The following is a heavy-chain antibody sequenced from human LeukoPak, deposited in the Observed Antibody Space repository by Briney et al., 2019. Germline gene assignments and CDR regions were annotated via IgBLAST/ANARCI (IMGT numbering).Heavy chain of an antibody. CDR3: TTLLWFGEYYFDY. Sequence: PGGSLRLSCAASGFTFGSYWMSWVRQAPGKGLEWVATIRQDGSENHYVDSVEGRFTVSRDNAKNSLYLQMNSLKTEDTAVYYCTTLLWFGEYYFDYWGQGTLVTVSS. V-gene: IGHV3-7*03. CDR2: IRQDGSEN. D-gene: IGHD3-10*01. CDR1: GFTFGSYW. J-gene: IGHJ4*02.